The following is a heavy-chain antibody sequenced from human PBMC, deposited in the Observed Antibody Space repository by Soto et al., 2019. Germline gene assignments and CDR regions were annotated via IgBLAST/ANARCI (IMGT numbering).Heavy chain of an antibody. CDR3: AILGGVIRFYDY. CDR2: INHSGST. V-gene: IGHV4-34*01. CDR1: GGSFSGYY. J-gene: IGHJ4*02. D-gene: IGHD3-16*01. Sequence: QVQLQQWGAGLLKPSETLSLTCAVYGGSFSGYYWSWIRHPPGKGLEWIGEINHSGSTNYNPSLKRRVTISVDTSKNQFSLKLSSVTAADTAVYYCAILGGVIRFYDYWGQGTLVTVSS.